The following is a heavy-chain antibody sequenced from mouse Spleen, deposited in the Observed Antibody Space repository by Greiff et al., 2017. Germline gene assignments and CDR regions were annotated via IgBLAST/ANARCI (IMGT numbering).Heavy chain of an antibody. CDR2: IWRGGST. Sequence: VQLQESGPGLVQPSQSLSITCTVSGFSLTSYGVHWVRQSPGKGLEWLGVIWRGGSTDYNAAFMSRLSITKDNSKSQVFFKMNSLQADDTAIYYCAKEGITTVVEYFDVWGTGTTVTVSS. CDR3: AKEGITTVVEYFDV. CDR1: GFSLTSYG. V-gene: IGHV2-5*01. J-gene: IGHJ1*03. D-gene: IGHD1-1*01.